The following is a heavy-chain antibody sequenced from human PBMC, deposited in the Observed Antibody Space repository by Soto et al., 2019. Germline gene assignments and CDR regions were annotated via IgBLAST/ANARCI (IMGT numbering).Heavy chain of an antibody. J-gene: IGHJ4*02. CDR1: GGSISSGDYY. D-gene: IGHD3-22*01. CDR3: ARGSYYYDSSGYYHY. CDR2: IYYSGST. Sequence: SETLSLTCIVSGGSISSGDYYWSWIRQPPGKGLEWIGYIYYSGSTYYNPSLKSRVTISVDTSKNQFSLKLSSVTAADTAVYYCARGSYYYDSSGYYHYWGQGILVTVSS. V-gene: IGHV4-30-4*01.